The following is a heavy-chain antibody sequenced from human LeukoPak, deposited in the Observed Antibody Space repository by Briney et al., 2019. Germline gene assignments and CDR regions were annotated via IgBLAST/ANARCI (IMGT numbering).Heavy chain of an antibody. Sequence: SVKVSCKASGGTFSSYAISWVRQAPGQGLEWMGRIIPIFGIANYAQKFQGRVTITADKSTSTAYMELSSLRSEDTAVYYCARCISGSYYVDYWGQGTLVTVSS. CDR1: GGTFSSYA. CDR3: ARCISGSYYVDY. CDR2: IIPIFGIA. V-gene: IGHV1-69*04. D-gene: IGHD1-26*01. J-gene: IGHJ4*02.